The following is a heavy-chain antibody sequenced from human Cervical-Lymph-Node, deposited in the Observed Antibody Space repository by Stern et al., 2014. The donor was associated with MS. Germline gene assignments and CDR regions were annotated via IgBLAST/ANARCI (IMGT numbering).Heavy chain of an antibody. Sequence: EVQLVESGGGLVKPGGSLRLSCAASGFTFSSYSMNWVRQAPGKGLEWVSSISSSSSYIYYADSVKGRFTISRDNAKNSLYLQMNSLRAEDTAVYYCARDSDPTHVPYYFDYWGQGTLVTVSS. V-gene: IGHV3-21*01. CDR1: GFTFSSYS. CDR3: ARDSDPTHVPYYFDY. CDR2: ISSSSSYI. J-gene: IGHJ4*02.